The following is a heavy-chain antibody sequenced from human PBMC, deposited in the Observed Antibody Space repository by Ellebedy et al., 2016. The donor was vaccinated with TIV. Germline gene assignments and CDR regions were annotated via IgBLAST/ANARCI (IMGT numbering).Heavy chain of an antibody. Sequence: GESLKISCAASRFSFSSYWMTWVRQPPGKGLEWVANINQDGSDKYYVDSVKGRFPISRDNARNSLYLQMNSLRAEDTSVYYCATDGSYGDYRFPAHAFIMWGQGTMVTVSS. CDR3: ATDGSYGDYRFPAHAFIM. V-gene: IGHV3-7*01. CDR2: INQDGSDK. D-gene: IGHD4-17*01. J-gene: IGHJ3*02. CDR1: RFSFSSYW.